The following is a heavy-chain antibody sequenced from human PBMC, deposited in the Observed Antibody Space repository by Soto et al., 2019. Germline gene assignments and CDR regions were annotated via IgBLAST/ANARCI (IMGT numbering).Heavy chain of an antibody. J-gene: IGHJ5*02. D-gene: IGHD5-18*01. CDR3: ARIPVDTYMINWFDP. Sequence: SETLSLTCTVSGGSVSSGDYYWSWIPQPPGKGLEWIGYIYYSGSTNYNPSLKSRVSISLDTSKNQFSLRLTSVTAADTAVYYCARIPVDTYMINWFDPWGQGTLVTVSS. CDR1: GGSVSSGDYY. V-gene: IGHV4-61*08. CDR2: IYYSGST.